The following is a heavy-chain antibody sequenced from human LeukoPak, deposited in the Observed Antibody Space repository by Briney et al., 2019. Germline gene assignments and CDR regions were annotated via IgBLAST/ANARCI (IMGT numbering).Heavy chain of an antibody. CDR3: ARASSTSCHF. V-gene: IGHV3-7*04. CDR2: IKQDGSKT. D-gene: IGHD2-2*01. Sequence: GGSLRLSCAASGFTFSNYWMTWVRQAPGKGLEWVANIKQDGSKTYYVDSVKGRFTISRDNAKNSLYLQMNSLRVEDTAVYYCARASSTSCHFWGQGTLVTVSS. CDR1: GFTFSNYW. J-gene: IGHJ4*02.